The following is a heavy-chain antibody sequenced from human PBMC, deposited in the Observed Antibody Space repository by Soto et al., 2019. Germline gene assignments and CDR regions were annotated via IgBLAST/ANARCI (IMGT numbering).Heavy chain of an antibody. Sequence: GGSLRLSCAASGFTFSSYAMSWVRQAPGKGLEWVSAISGSGGSTYYADSVKGRFTISRDNSKNTLYLQMNSLGAEDTAVYYCAKDLQPTDAVDIVAKPSVKAPQTTVTHKWRGGYFDYWGQGTLVTVSS. CDR3: AKDLQPTDAVDIVAKPSVKAPQTTVTHKWRGGYFDY. V-gene: IGHV3-23*01. D-gene: IGHD5-12*01. CDR1: GFTFSSYA. CDR2: ISGSGGST. J-gene: IGHJ4*02.